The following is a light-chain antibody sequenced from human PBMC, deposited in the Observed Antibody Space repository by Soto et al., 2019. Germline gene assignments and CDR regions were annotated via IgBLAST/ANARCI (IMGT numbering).Light chain of an antibody. CDR2: LGS. Sequence: DIVMTQSPLALPVTPGXPXSISXRSSQSLLNSNGNIYLGWYLQKPGQSPQILIHLGSNRASGVPDRFSGSGFGTDFSLTISSLQSQDVATYYCQEYHSPPFTFGPGTKVDIK. J-gene: IGKJ3*01. CDR3: QEYHSPPFT. CDR1: QSLLNSNGNIY. V-gene: IGKV2-28*01.